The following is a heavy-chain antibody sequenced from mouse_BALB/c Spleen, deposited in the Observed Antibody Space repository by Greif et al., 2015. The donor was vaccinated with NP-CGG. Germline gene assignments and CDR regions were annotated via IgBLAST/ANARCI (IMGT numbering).Heavy chain of an antibody. D-gene: IGHD2-1*01. CDR3: AREEGNSYAMDY. CDR2: IWAGGST. Sequence: VKLMESGPGLVAPSQSLSITCTVSGFSLTSYGVHWVRQPPGKGLEWLGVIWAGGSTNYNSALMSRLSISKDNSKSQVFLKMNSLQTDDTAMYYCAREEGNSYAMDYWGQGTSVTVSS. CDR1: GFSLTSYG. V-gene: IGHV2-9*02. J-gene: IGHJ4*01.